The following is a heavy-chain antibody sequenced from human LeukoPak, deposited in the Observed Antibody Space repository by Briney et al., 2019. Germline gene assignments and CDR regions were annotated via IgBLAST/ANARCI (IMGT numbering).Heavy chain of an antibody. Sequence: VASVKVSCKASGGTFSSYAISWVRQAPGQGLEWMGGIIPIFGTANYAQKFQGRVTITADESTSTAYMELSSLRSEDTAVYYCARTYVQLERYLNWFDPWGQGTLVTVSS. CDR1: GGTFSSYA. J-gene: IGHJ5*02. CDR3: ARTYVQLERYLNWFDP. D-gene: IGHD1-1*01. CDR2: IIPIFGTA. V-gene: IGHV1-69*13.